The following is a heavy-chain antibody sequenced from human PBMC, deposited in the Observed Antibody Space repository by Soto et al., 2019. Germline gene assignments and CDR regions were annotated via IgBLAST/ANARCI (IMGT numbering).Heavy chain of an antibody. CDR1: GFTFSSYS. D-gene: IGHD5-12*01. V-gene: IGHV3-21*01. Sequence: EVQLVESGGGLVKPGGSLRLSCAASGFTFSSYSMNWVRQAPGKGLEWVSSISSSSSYIYYADSVKGRFTISRDNAKNSLYLQMNSLRAEDTAVYYCAREGGYDWEVDYWGQGTLVTVSS. CDR2: ISSSSSYI. CDR3: AREGGYDWEVDY. J-gene: IGHJ4*02.